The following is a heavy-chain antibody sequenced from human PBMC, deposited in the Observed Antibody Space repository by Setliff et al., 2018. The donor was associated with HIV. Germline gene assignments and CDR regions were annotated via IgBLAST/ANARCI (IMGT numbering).Heavy chain of an antibody. V-gene: IGHV4-34*01. CDR3: ARGFNYYDSSGDVDY. Sequence: PSETLSLTCAVYGGSFSGYYWSWIRQPPGKGLEWIGEINHSGSTNYNPPLKSRVTISVDTSKNQFSLKLSSVTAADTAVYYCARGFNYYDSSGDVDYWGQGTLVTVSS. D-gene: IGHD3-22*01. J-gene: IGHJ4*02. CDR2: INHSGST. CDR1: GGSFSGYY.